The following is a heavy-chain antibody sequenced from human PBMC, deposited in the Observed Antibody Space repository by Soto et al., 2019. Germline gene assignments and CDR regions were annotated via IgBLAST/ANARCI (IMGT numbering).Heavy chain of an antibody. V-gene: IGHV1-18*04. J-gene: IGHJ4*01. CDR1: GYTFTSYG. CDR2: ISAYNGNT. CDR3: ARDLFGYSSGWFFNGYDY. D-gene: IGHD6-19*01. Sequence: ASVNVSFKASGYTFTSYGISWVRQAPGQGLEWMGWISAYNGNTNYAQKLQGRVTMTTDTSTSTAYMELRSLRSDDTAVYYCARDLFGYSSGWFFNGYDYWGHGTLVTVSS.